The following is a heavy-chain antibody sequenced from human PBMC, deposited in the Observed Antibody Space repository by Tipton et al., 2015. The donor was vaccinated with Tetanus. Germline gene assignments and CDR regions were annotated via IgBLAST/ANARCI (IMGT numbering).Heavy chain of an antibody. J-gene: IGHJ6*02. V-gene: IGHV4-39*07. Sequence: TLSLTCSVSGGSISGSSYYWSWIRQPPGKALEWIGSIYYSGSTFYHPSLQSRVTISVDTSKNQFSLRLNSVTAADTAVYFCARTPDYYYGMDVWGQGTTVTVSS. CDR2: IYYSGST. CDR1: GGSISGSSYY. CDR3: ARTPDYYYGMDV.